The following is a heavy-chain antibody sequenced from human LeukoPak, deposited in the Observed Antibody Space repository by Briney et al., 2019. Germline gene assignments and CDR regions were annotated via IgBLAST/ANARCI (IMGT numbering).Heavy chain of an antibody. Sequence: SETLSLTCAVYGGSFSGYYWSWIRQPPGKGLEWIGYIYYSGSTNYNPSLKSRVTISVDTSKNQFSLKLSSVTAADTAVYYCARGTYYDFWSGYYNPAPNWFDPWGQGTLVTVSS. CDR1: GGSFSGYY. V-gene: IGHV4-59*01. J-gene: IGHJ5*02. CDR2: IYYSGST. CDR3: ARGTYYDFWSGYYNPAPNWFDP. D-gene: IGHD3-3*01.